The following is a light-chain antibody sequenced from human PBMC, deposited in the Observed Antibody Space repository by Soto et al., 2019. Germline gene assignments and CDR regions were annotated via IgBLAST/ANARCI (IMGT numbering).Light chain of an antibody. CDR1: SSDVGGYDY. V-gene: IGLV2-14*01. CDR3: SSYTKNSPYV. Sequence: QSALTQPASVSGSPGQSITISCTGTSSDVGGYDYVSWYQHHPGKAPKLMIYDVSNRPSGVSSRFSGSKSDNTASLTIYGLQAEDEADYYCSSYTKNSPYVFGTGTTLTVL. CDR2: DVS. J-gene: IGLJ1*01.